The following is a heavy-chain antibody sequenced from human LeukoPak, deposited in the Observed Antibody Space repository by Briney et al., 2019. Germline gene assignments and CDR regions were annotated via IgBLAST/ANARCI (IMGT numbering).Heavy chain of an antibody. CDR3: ARLDYAYYYCLDV. V-gene: IGHV4-59*08. D-gene: IGHD4-17*01. Sequence: SETLSLTCTVSGGSISSYYWSWIRQPPGKGLEWIGYIYYSGSTNYNPSLKSRVTISVDTSKNQFSLKLSSVTAADTAVYYCARLDYAYYYCLDVWGQGTTVTVYS. CDR2: IYYSGST. CDR1: GGSISSYY. J-gene: IGHJ6*02.